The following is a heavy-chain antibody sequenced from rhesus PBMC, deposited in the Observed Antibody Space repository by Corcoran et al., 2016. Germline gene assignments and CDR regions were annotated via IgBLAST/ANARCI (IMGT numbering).Heavy chain of an antibody. J-gene: IGHJ4*01. CDR3: ARGLVVADYFDY. Sequence: QVQLQESGPGLVKPSATLSLTCAVSGGSFSGYYWGWIRQPPGKGLEWIGYISGSSGSTDYNPSLKSRVTISTDTSKNQFSLKLSSVTAADTAVYYCARGLVVADYFDYWGQGVLVTVSS. CDR1: GGSFSGYY. CDR2: ISGSSGST. D-gene: IGHD3-16*01. V-gene: IGHV4-165*01.